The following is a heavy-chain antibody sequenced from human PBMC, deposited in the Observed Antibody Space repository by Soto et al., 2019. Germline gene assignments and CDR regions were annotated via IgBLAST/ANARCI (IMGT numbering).Heavy chain of an antibody. CDR2: LNRDGYT. CDR1: GSPVSRRK. V-gene: IGHV3-66*01. J-gene: IGHJ6*03. D-gene: IGHD2-15*01. CDR3: TRDDVHCSGGSCYGVPMDL. Sequence: EVQLVESGGGLVQPGGPLTSSGLPPGSPVSRRKLSWVPQPPGGGLEWVSLLNRDGYTYYADSVKGRFTISRDDSKNTLNLQMNSLRAEDTAVYYCTRDDVHCSGGSCYGVPMDLWGKGTTVTVSS.